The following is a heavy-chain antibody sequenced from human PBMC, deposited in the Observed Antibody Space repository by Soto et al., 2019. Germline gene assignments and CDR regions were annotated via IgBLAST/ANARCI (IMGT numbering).Heavy chain of an antibody. CDR1: GFSLSTSGVG. CDR3: AHRTGSGWYGY. Sequence: SGPTLVNPTQTLTLTCTFSGFSLSTSGVGVGWIRQPPGKALEWLALIYCDDDKRYSPSLKSRLTITKDTSTNQVVLTMTNMDAVDTATYFCAHRTGSGWYGYWGQGTLVTVSS. J-gene: IGHJ4*02. D-gene: IGHD6-19*01. V-gene: IGHV2-5*02. CDR2: IYCDDDK.